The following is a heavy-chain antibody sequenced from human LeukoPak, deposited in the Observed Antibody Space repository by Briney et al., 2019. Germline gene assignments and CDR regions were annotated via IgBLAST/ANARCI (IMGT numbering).Heavy chain of an antibody. CDR3: ARASTVVTPLRYYMDV. CDR1: GYTFTGYY. CDR2: INPNSGGT. Sequence: ASVKVSCKASGYTFTGYYMHWVRQAPGQGLEWMGWINPNSGGTNYAQKFQGRVTMTRDTSISTAYMELSRLRSDDTAVYYCARASTVVTPLRYYMDVWGKGTTVTISS. V-gene: IGHV1-2*02. D-gene: IGHD4-23*01. J-gene: IGHJ6*03.